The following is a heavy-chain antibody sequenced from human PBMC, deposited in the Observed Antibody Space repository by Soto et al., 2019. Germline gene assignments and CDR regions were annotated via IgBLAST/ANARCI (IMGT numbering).Heavy chain of an antibody. CDR3: AREDILGARSFDS. V-gene: IGHV3-48*02. Sequence: EVQLVESGGGLVQWGGSLRLSCVASGFTFSSYSVNWVRQAPGKGLEWVSYISSGSKTIYYADSVKGRFTVSRDNAKNSQYLQMNSLRDEDTAVYYCAREDILGARSFDSWGQGTLVTVSS. CDR1: GFTFSSYS. D-gene: IGHD1-26*01. CDR2: ISSGSKTI. J-gene: IGHJ4*02.